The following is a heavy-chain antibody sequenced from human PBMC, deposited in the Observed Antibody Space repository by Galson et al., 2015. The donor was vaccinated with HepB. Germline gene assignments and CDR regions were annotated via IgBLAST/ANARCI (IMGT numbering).Heavy chain of an antibody. CDR3: ARDIGSYYDSSGYYYGDDAFDI. Sequence: SLRLSCAASGFTFSSYSMNWVRQAPGKGLEWVSSISSSSSYIYYADSVKGRFTISRDNAKNSLYLQMNSLRAEDTAVYYCARDIGSYYDSSGYYYGDDAFDIWGQGTMVTVSS. CDR2: ISSSSSYI. D-gene: IGHD3-22*01. CDR1: GFTFSSYS. V-gene: IGHV3-21*01. J-gene: IGHJ3*02.